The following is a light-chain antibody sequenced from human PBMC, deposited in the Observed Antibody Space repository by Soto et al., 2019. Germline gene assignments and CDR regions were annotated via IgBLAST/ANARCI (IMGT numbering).Light chain of an antibody. J-gene: IGKJ3*01. V-gene: IGKV1-39*01. CDR3: QQRDSSPFT. Sequence: DIPMTQSPSSLSASVGDRVTITCRASQSISSYLNWYQQKPGKAPNLLIYAASSLQSGVPSKFSGSGSGTDFSLTISSLQPEDFATYNCQQRDSSPFTFGPGNKVDIK. CDR2: AAS. CDR1: QSISSY.